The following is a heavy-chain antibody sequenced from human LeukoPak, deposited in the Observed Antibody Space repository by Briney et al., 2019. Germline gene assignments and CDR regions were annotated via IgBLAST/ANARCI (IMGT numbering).Heavy chain of an antibody. V-gene: IGHV3-20*04. CDR1: GFTFDDYG. D-gene: IGHD3-22*01. Sequence: GGSLRLSCAASGFTFDDYGMSWVRQAPGKGLEWVSGINWNGGSTGYADSVRGRFTISRDNAKNSLYLQMNSLRAEDTALYYCARLDGGYYDSSGYPFDYWGQGTLVTVSS. CDR2: INWNGGST. J-gene: IGHJ4*02. CDR3: ARLDGGYYDSSGYPFDY.